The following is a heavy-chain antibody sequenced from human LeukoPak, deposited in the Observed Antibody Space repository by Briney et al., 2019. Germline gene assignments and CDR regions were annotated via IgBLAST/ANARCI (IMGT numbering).Heavy chain of an antibody. CDR3: ARGDSYVTYFDY. D-gene: IGHD5-18*01. CDR2: ISSSNSYI. Sequence: GGSLRLSCAASGFTFSSYSMNWVRQAPGKGLEWVSSISSSNSYIYYADSVKGRFTISRDNAKNSLYLQMNSLRAEDTAVYYCARGDSYVTYFDYWGQGTLVTVSS. CDR1: GFTFSSYS. J-gene: IGHJ4*02. V-gene: IGHV3-21*01.